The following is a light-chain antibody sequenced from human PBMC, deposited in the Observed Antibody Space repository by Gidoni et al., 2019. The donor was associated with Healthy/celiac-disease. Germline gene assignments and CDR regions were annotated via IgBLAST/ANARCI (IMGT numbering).Light chain of an antibody. J-gene: IGKJ2*01. CDR3: QQYNSYPYT. CDR2: KAS. Sequence: DIQMTQSPSTLSASVGDRVTITCRASQSISSWLAWYQQKPGKAPKLLIYKASSLESGVPTRFSGSGSGTEFTLTISSLQPDDFATYYCQQYNSYPYTFGQGTKLEIK. V-gene: IGKV1-5*03. CDR1: QSISSW.